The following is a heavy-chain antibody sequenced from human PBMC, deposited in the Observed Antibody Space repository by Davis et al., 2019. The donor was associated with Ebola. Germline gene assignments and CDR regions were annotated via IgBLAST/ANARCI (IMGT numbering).Heavy chain of an antibody. CDR2: IWYDGSNK. V-gene: IGHV3-33*01. J-gene: IGHJ4*02. CDR1: GFTFSSYG. CDR3: AREYSSSWDYYFDY. Sequence: GESLKISCAASGFTFSSYGLHWVRQAPGKGLEWVAVIWYDGSNKYYADSVKGRFTISRDNSKNTLYLQMNSLRAEDTAVYYCAREYSSSWDYYFDYWGQGTLVTVSS. D-gene: IGHD6-13*01.